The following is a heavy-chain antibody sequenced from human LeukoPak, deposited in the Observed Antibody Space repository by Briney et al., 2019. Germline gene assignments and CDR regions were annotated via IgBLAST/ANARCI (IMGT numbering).Heavy chain of an antibody. D-gene: IGHD6-19*01. CDR2: ISSSSSYI. CDR1: GFTFSSYS. J-gene: IGHJ4*02. Sequence: GGSLRLSCAASGFTFSSYSMNWVRQAPGKGLEWVSSISSSSSYIYYADSVKGRFTISRDNAKNSLYLQMNSLRADDTAVYYCARVGSSGSFDYWGQGTLVTVSS. CDR3: ARVGSSGSFDY. V-gene: IGHV3-21*01.